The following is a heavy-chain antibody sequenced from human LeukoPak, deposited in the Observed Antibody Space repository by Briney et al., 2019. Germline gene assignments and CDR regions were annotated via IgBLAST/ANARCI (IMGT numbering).Heavy chain of an antibody. Sequence: GESLKISCKGSGYSFTNYWIDWVRQVPGKGLEWMGIIYPGDSDTRYSPSFRGQVTISVDKSINTAYLQWNSLRASDTAMYYCARRTSARHWFDPWGQGTLVTVSS. V-gene: IGHV5-51*01. CDR1: GYSFTNYW. CDR2: IYPGDSDT. J-gene: IGHJ5*02. CDR3: ARRTSARHWFDP.